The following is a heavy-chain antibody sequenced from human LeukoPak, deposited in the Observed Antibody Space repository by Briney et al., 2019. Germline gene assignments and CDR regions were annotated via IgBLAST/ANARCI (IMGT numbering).Heavy chain of an antibody. Sequence: VASVKVSCKASGYTFTGYYMHWVRQAPGQGLEWMGWINPNSGGTNYAQKFQGRVTMTRDTSISTAYMELRRLRSDDTAVYYCARDPLLEVVAATLDYWGQGTLVTVSS. CDR2: INPNSGGT. J-gene: IGHJ4*02. D-gene: IGHD2-15*01. CDR1: GYTFTGYY. CDR3: ARDPLLEVVAATLDY. V-gene: IGHV1-2*02.